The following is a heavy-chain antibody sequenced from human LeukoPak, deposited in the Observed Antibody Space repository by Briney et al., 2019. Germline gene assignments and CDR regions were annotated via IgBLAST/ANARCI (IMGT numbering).Heavy chain of an antibody. V-gene: IGHV3-74*01. D-gene: IGHD4-23*01. CDR3: ARGSLTTVLTHDYYYMDV. J-gene: IGHJ6*03. CDR1: GFTFSSYW. Sequence: GGSLRLSCAASGFTFSSYWMNWVRQAPGKGLVWVARIKSDGSSASYADSVKGRFTISRDNAKNTLYLQMNSLRAEDTAVYFCARGSLTTVLTHDYYYMDVWGKGTTVTVSS. CDR2: IKSDGSSA.